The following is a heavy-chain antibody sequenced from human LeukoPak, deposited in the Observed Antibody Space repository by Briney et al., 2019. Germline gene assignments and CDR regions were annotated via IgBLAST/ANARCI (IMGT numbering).Heavy chain of an antibody. CDR2: INHSGST. CDR1: GGSFSGYY. Sequence: SETLSLTCAVYGGSFSGYYWSWIRQPPGKGLEWIGEINHSGSTNYNPSLKRRVTISVDTSKNQFSLKLSSVTAADTAVYYCARGKELLGGYRRPRAFDIWGQGAMVTVSS. J-gene: IGHJ3*02. V-gene: IGHV4-34*01. CDR3: ARGKELLGGYRRPRAFDI. D-gene: IGHD3-16*02.